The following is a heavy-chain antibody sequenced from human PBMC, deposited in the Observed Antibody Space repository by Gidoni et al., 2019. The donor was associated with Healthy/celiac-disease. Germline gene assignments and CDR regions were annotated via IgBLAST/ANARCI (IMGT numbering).Heavy chain of an antibody. CDR2: IYYSGST. J-gene: IGHJ4*02. D-gene: IGHD1-26*01. V-gene: IGHV4-61*01. CDR3: ARVGVVGATTRFDY. CDR1: VGSVSSGSYY. Sequence: QVQLQESGPGLVKPSETLSLPCTVSVGSVSSGSYYWSWIRQPPGKGLEWIGYIYYSGSTNYNPSLKSRVTISVDTSKNQFSLKLSSVTAADTAVYYCARVGVVGATTRFDYWGQGTLVTVSS.